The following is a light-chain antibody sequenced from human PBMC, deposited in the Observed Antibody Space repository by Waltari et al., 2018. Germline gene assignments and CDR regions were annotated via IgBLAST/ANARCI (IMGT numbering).Light chain of an antibody. V-gene: IGKV3-11*01. CDR1: QGVSSY. CDR2: DAS. Sequence: EIVLTQSPATLSLSPGERATLSCRASQGVSSYLAWYQQRPGQAPRLLIYDASNRATGIPGRFRGCGSGTDFTLTISSLEPEDFAVYYCQQRSNWPITFGQGTRLEIK. CDR3: QQRSNWPIT. J-gene: IGKJ5*01.